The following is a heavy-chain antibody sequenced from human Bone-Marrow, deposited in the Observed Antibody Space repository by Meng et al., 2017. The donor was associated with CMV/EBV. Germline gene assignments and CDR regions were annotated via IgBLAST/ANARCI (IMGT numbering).Heavy chain of an antibody. J-gene: IGHJ6*02. V-gene: IGHV3-21*01. Sequence: GESLKISCAASGFRFDDHGMSWVRQAPGKGLEWVSSISSSSSYIYYADSVKGRFTISRDNAKNSLYLQMNSLRAEDTAVYYCATITPTAMVTGYYYGMDVWGQGTTVTVSS. CDR3: ATITPTAMVTGYYYGMDV. D-gene: IGHD5-18*01. CDR1: GFRFDDHG. CDR2: ISSSSSYI.